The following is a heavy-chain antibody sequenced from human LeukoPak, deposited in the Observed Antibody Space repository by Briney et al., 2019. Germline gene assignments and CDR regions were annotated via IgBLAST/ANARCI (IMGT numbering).Heavy chain of an antibody. V-gene: IGHV4-59*01. J-gene: IGHJ3*02. D-gene: IGHD3-22*01. CDR2: IYYSGST. Sequence: SETLSLTCTVSGGSISSYYWSWIRQPPGKGLEWIGYIYYSGSTNYNPSLKSRVTISVDTSKNQFSLKLSSVTVADTAVYYCASNYYDSSGYYRDAFDIWGQGTMVTVSS. CDR3: ASNYYDSSGYYRDAFDI. CDR1: GGSISSYY.